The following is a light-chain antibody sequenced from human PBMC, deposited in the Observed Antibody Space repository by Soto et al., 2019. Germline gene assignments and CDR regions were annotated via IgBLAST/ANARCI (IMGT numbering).Light chain of an antibody. Sequence: QSVLTQPASVSGSPGQSITFSCTRTSSDVGSYDYVSWHQQHPGKAPKLIIYDVNNRPSGSPSRFSGSKSCNTAPLIISGLQTEDEADYSCGAYSTSGTHFFGTG. CDR1: SSDVGSYDY. CDR2: DVN. J-gene: IGLJ1*01. CDR3: GAYSTSGTHF. V-gene: IGLV2-14*03.